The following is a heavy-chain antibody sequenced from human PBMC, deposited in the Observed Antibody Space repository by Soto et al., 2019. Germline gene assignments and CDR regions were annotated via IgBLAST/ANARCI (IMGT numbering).Heavy chain of an antibody. V-gene: IGHV1-69*01. Sequence: QVQLVQSGAEVKKPGSSVKVSCKACGGTFSSYAISWVRQAPGQGLEWMGGIIPIFGTANYAQKFQGRVTITADESTSTAYMELSSLRSEDTAVYYCARDYYDSSGYSGDYYYYYGMDVWGQGTTVTVSS. CDR3: ARDYYDSSGYSGDYYYYYGMDV. D-gene: IGHD3-22*01. CDR1: GGTFSSYA. CDR2: IIPIFGTA. J-gene: IGHJ6*02.